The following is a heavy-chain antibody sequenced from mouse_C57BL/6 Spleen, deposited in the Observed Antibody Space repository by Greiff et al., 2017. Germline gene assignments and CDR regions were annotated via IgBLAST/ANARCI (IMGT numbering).Heavy chain of an antibody. CDR3: AGGGTVVTTWAMDY. CDR2: INPSNGGT. D-gene: IGHD2-2*01. J-gene: IGHJ4*01. V-gene: IGHV1-53*01. Sequence: VQLQQPGTELVKPGASVKLSCKASGYTFTSYWMHWVKQRPGQGLEWIGNINPSNGGTNYNETFKSKATLTVDKSSSTAYMQLSSLTSENSAVYEGAGGGTVVTTWAMDYWGQGTTVTVSS. CDR1: GYTFTSYW.